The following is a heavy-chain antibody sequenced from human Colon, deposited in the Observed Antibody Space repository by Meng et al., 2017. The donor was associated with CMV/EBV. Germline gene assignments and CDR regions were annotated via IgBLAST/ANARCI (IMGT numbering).Heavy chain of an antibody. CDR2: IDSSGGST. V-gene: IGHV1-46*01. J-gene: IGHJ4*02. D-gene: IGHD1-1*01. CDR3: ARDSGVQGPSGDFDY. Sequence: ASVKVSWKASGYTFTTHYIHWVRQAPGQGLEWMGIIDSSGGSTTYVQKFQGRVSMTRDTSTNTLYMELTSLRSEDTAVYYCARDSGVQGPSGDFDYWGQGTLVTVSS. CDR1: GYTFTTHY.